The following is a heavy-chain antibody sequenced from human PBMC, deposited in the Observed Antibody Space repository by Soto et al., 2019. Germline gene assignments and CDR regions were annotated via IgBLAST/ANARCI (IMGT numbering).Heavy chain of an antibody. CDR1: GGSVSSGSYY. Sequence: QVQLQESGPGLVKPSETLSLTCTVSGGSVSSGSYYWSWIRQPPGKGLEWIGYIYYSGSTNYNPSLKSRVTISVDTSKNQFSLELSSVIAADTAVYYCARGIEGWYQGRYYYGMDVWGQGTTVTVSS. D-gene: IGHD6-19*01. V-gene: IGHV4-61*01. CDR3: ARGIEGWYQGRYYYGMDV. CDR2: IYYSGST. J-gene: IGHJ6*02.